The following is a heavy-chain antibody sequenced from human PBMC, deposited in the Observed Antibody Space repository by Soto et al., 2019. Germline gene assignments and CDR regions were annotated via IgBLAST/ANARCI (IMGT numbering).Heavy chain of an antibody. V-gene: IGHV3-30-3*01. CDR2: ISYDGSNK. Sequence: QVQLVESGGGVVQPGRSLRLSCAASGFTFSSYAMHWVRQAPGKGLEWVAVISYDGSNKYYAHSVKGRFTISRDNSKHTMSLQMNRLRAEDTAVYYCARAYCGGDCYGSSRSWFDPWGQGTLV. D-gene: IGHD2-21*02. CDR1: GFTFSSYA. CDR3: ARAYCGGDCYGSSRSWFDP. J-gene: IGHJ5*02.